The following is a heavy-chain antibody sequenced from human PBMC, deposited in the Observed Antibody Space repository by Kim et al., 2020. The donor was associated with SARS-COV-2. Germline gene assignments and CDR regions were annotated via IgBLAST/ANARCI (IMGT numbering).Heavy chain of an antibody. D-gene: IGHD6-19*01. J-gene: IGHJ4*02. Sequence: SETLSLTCTVSGGSISSSSYYWGWIRQRPGKGLEWIGSIYYSGSTNYNPSLKSRGTISVDTSKNQFSLKLSSVTAADTAVYYCASGMQWPDYWGQGTLVTVSS. CDR1: GGSISSSSYY. V-gene: IGHV4-39*01. CDR2: IYYSGST. CDR3: ASGMQWPDY.